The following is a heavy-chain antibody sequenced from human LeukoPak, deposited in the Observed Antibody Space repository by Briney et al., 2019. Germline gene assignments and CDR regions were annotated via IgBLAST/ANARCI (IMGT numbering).Heavy chain of an antibody. CDR3: ATPTAGTWHFDY. V-gene: IGHV3-7*01. J-gene: IGHJ4*02. CDR2: IKQDASER. D-gene: IGHD1-1*01. CDR1: GFTFSSYW. Sequence: GGSLLLSCAASGFTFSSYWMTWVRPAPGKGLEWVANIKQDASERYYVDSVKGRFTISRDNAKNSLYLQMNSLRAEDTAVYYCATPTAGTWHFDYWGQGTLVTVSS.